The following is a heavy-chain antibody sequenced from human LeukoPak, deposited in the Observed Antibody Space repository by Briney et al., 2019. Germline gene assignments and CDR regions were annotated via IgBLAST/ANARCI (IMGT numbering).Heavy chain of an antibody. D-gene: IGHD3-10*01. CDR3: ARRVGFYGSGSLNYFDP. CDR1: GGSFSGYY. Sequence: PSETLSLTCAVYGGSFSGYYWSWIRQPPGKGLEWIGEINHSGSTSYNPSLKSRVTISVDTSKNQFSLKLTSVTASDTAVYFCARRVGFYGSGSLNYFDPWGQGILVSVS. J-gene: IGHJ5*01. CDR2: INHSGST. V-gene: IGHV4-34*01.